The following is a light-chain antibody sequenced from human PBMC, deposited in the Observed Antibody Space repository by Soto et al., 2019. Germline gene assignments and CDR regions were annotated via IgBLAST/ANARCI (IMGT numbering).Light chain of an antibody. J-gene: IGLJ2*01. CDR2: DVS. V-gene: IGLV2-14*01. Sequence: QSALTQPASVSGSPGQSITISCTGTSSDVGGYNYVSWYQQHPGKAPKLMIYDVSNLPSGVSNRFSGSKSGNTASLTISVLQAEDEADYYCSSYTRSSTLVFGGGTKVTVL. CDR1: SSDVGGYNY. CDR3: SSYTRSSTLV.